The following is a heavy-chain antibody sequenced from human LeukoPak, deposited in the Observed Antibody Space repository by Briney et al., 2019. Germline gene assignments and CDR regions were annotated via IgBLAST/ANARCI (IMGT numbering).Heavy chain of an antibody. CDR1: GFTFSSYG. CDR2: INGSGGST. Sequence: GGSLRLSCAASGFTFSSYGMSWVRQAPGKGLEWVSDINGSGGSTYYADSVKGRFTISRDNSKNTLYLQMNSLRAEDTAVYYCAKRIQSAMATGYWGQGTLVTVSS. CDR3: AKRIQSAMATGY. J-gene: IGHJ4*02. D-gene: IGHD5-18*01. V-gene: IGHV3-23*01.